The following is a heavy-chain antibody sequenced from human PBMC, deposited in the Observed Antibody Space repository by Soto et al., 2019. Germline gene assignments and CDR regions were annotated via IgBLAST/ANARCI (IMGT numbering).Heavy chain of an antibody. CDR3: AALTAYYDYVWGSYRSTLVDY. V-gene: IGHV3-23*01. D-gene: IGHD3-16*02. J-gene: IGHJ4*02. CDR2: ISGSGGST. CDR1: GFTFSSYA. Sequence: HPGGSLRLSCAASGFTFSSYAMSWVRQAPGKGLEWVSAISGSGGSTYYADSGKGQFTISRYNSKNTLYLKMNSLRAEDTAVYYLAALTAYYDYVWGSYRSTLVDYWGQGTLVTVSS.